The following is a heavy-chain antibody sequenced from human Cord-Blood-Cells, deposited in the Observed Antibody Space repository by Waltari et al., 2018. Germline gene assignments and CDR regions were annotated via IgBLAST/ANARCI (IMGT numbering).Heavy chain of an antibody. V-gene: IGHV3-43*02. Sequence: EVQLVESGGGVVQPGGSLRLSCAASGFTFDDYAMHWVRQAPGKGLEWVSLISGDGGSKYYAESVKGRFTISSENSQNSLDLQMNSLRTEDTALYYCASRIAVDYWGQGTLVTVSS. CDR1: GFTFDDYA. J-gene: IGHJ4*02. CDR2: ISGDGGSK. D-gene: IGHD6-19*01. CDR3: ASRIAVDY.